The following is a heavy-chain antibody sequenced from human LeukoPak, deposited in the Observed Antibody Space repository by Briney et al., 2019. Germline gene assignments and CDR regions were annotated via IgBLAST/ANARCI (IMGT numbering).Heavy chain of an antibody. CDR2: ISSSSSYI. Sequence: GGSLRLSCAASGFTFSSYSMNWVRQAPGKGLEWVSSISSSSSYIYYADSVKGRFTISRDNSKNTLYLQMNSLRAEDTAVYYCAKGAKVATYYYGLGAYYMDVWGKGTTVTISS. V-gene: IGHV3-21*01. D-gene: IGHD3-10*01. J-gene: IGHJ6*03. CDR1: GFTFSSYS. CDR3: AKGAKVATYYYGLGAYYMDV.